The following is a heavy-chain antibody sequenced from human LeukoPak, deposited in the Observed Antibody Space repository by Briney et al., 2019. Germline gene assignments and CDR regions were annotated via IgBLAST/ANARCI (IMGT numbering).Heavy chain of an antibody. J-gene: IGHJ4*02. CDR3: ALGLVTDY. V-gene: IGHV3-66*01. D-gene: IGHD3-9*01. CDR1: GFTVSSNF. Sequence: PGGSLRLSCAASGFTVSSNFMSWVRQAPGKGLEWVSVIYSGGSTYYADSVKGRFTISRDNSKNTLYLQMDSLRVEDTAVYYCALGLVTDYWGQGTLVTVSS. CDR2: IYSGGST.